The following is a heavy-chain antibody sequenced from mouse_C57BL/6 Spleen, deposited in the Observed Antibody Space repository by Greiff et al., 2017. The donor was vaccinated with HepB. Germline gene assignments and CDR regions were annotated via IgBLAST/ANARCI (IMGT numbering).Heavy chain of an antibody. V-gene: IGHV1-64*01. CDR2: IHPNSGST. CDR3: ARSGGDYFDY. Sequence: QVQLQQPGAELVKPGASVKLSCKASGYTFTSYWMHWVKQRPGQGLEWIGMIHPNSGSTNYNEKFKTKATLTVDKSSSTAYMQLSSLTSEDSAVYYCARSGGDYFDYWGQGTTLTVSS. J-gene: IGHJ2*01. D-gene: IGHD3-1*01. CDR1: GYTFTSYW.